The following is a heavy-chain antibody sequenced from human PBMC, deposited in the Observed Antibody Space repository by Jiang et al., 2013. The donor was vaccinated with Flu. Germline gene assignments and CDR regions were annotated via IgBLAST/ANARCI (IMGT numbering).Heavy chain of an antibody. CDR3: ARLVGDCRRNNCGFERHWFDP. V-gene: IGHV5-51*01. J-gene: IGHJ5*02. D-gene: IGHD2-15*01. CDR1: GYDFYGYW. Sequence: GAEVKKPGESLKISCKGFGYDFYGYWIGWVRQMPGKGLEWMGIIYPDDSQARYSPSFQGQVTMSADKSISTAYLQRSSLKASDSAMYFCARLVGDCRRNNCGFERHWFDPWGQGTLVTVSS. CDR2: IYPDDSQA.